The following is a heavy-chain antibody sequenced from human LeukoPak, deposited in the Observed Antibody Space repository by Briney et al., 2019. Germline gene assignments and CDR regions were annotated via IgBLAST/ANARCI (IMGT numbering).Heavy chain of an antibody. J-gene: IGHJ4*02. D-gene: IGHD2-21*01. CDR2: ISGSGGST. Sequence: ISGSGGSTYYADSVKGRFTISRDNSKNTLYLQMNSLRAEDTAVYFCAKAPDCGGDCSPFDYWGQGTLVTVSS. CDR3: AKAPDCGGDCSPFDY. V-gene: IGHV3-23*01.